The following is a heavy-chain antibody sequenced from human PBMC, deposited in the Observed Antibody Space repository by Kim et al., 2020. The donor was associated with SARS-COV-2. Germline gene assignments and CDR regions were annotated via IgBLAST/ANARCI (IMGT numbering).Heavy chain of an antibody. D-gene: IGHD3-3*01. V-gene: IGHV1-2*02. CDR1: GYKFSGYY. CDR3: ATHLRDYGYYGYYSYTTDM. CDR2: VDPNTGVT. Sequence: ASVKVSCKGSGYKFSGYYIQWVRRAPGQGLEWVGWVDPNTGVTHYAPKFQGRVTMTSDTSIRTAYMELNRLTSDDTAMYYCATHLRDYGYYGYYSYTTDMWGQGTTVTVSS. J-gene: IGHJ6*02.